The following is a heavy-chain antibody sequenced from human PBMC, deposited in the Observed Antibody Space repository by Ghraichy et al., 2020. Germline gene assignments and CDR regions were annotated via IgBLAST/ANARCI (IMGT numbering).Heavy chain of an antibody. V-gene: IGHV3-23*01. J-gene: IGHJ4*02. CDR2: ISISGGAT. CDR3: AKDLSLYSGSNWRSTFAS. D-gene: IGHD1-26*01. Sequence: GESLNISCTASGFTFSNYAMNWVRQAPGKGLEWVSTISISGGATYDADSVKGRFTISRDNSKNTLSLQMNNLRVKDTAVYYCAKDLSLYSGSNWRSTFASWGQGTLVTVSS. CDR1: GFTFSNYA.